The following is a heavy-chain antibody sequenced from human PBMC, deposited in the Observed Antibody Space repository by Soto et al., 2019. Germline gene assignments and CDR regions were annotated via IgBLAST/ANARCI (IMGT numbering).Heavy chain of an antibody. CDR3: AMAGNYRYFDA. CDR1: GGTVSSGGYY. J-gene: IGHJ4*02. Sequence: QVQLQESGPGLVTPSETLSLTCTVSGGTVSSGGYYWSWIRQPPGKGLEWIGYISSRGSANYNPSLKSRVTISVDTSKNQFSLKLTSVPAADTAVYYCAMAGNYRYFDAWGQGTLVTVSS. V-gene: IGHV4-61*08. CDR2: ISSRGSA. D-gene: IGHD1-7*01.